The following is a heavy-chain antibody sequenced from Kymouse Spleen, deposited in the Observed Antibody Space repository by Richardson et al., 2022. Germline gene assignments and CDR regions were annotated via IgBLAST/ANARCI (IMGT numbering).Heavy chain of an antibody. V-gene: IGHV4-39*01. J-gene: IGHJ4*02. Sequence: QLQLQESGPGLVKPSETLSLTCTVSGGSISSSSYYWGWIRQPPGKGLEWIGSIYYSGSTYYNPSLKSRVTISVDTSKNQFSLKLSSVTAADTAVYYCARHLAVAGPWYYFDYWGQGTLVTVSS. D-gene: IGHD6-19*01. CDR3: ARHLAVAGPWYYFDY. CDR1: GGSISSSSYY. CDR2: IYYSGST.